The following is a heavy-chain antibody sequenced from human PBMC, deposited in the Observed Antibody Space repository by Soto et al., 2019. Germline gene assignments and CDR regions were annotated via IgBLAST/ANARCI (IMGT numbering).Heavy chain of an antibody. D-gene: IGHD6-13*01. CDR1: GYTFTSYD. CDR2: MNPNSGNT. V-gene: IGHV1-8*01. J-gene: IGHJ6*03. CDR3: ARGAPGFYSSSWSFTYYYYYYYMDG. Sequence: ASVKVSCKASGYTFTSYDINWVRQATGQGLEWMGWMNPNSGNTGYAQKFQGRVTMTRNTSISTAYMELSSLRSEDTAVYYCARGAPGFYSSSWSFTYYYYYYYMDGWGKGTTVTVSS.